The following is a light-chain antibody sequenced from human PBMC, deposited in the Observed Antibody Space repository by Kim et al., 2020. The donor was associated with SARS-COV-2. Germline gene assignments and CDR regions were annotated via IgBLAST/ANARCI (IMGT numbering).Light chain of an antibody. J-gene: IGKJ4*01. CDR2: DAS. Sequence: DIQMTQSPSTLSASVGDRVTITCRVSQSISGWLAWYQQKPGKAPSLLIFDASTLESGVPSRFYGSGSGTEFTLTITSLQPDDFATYYCQQYKSNSVTFGGGTKVDIK. CDR3: QQYKSNSVT. CDR1: QSISGW. V-gene: IGKV1-5*01.